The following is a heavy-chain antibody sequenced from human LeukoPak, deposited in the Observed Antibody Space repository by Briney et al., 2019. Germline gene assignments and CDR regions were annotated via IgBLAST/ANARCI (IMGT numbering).Heavy chain of an antibody. CDR2: IYHSGTS. CDR1: GGSISSGTYY. J-gene: IGHJ5*02. CDR3: ARAHLGYCSSTTCYMSWFDP. Sequence: TLSLTCTVSGGSISSGTYYWSWIRQHPGKGLEWIGYIYHSGTSFYNPSLKSRVTISVDTSKTQFSLKLSSVTAADTAVYYCARAHLGYCSSTTCYMSWFDPWGQGTLVTVSS. V-gene: IGHV4-31*03. D-gene: IGHD2-2*02.